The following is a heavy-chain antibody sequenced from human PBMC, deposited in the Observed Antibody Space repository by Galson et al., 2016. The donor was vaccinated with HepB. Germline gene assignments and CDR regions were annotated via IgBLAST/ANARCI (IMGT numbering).Heavy chain of an antibody. V-gene: IGHV2-5*02. CDR1: GFSLSTTGVG. Sequence: PALVKPTQTLTLTSIFSGFSLSTTGVGVGWMRQPPGKTLEWLAHIYWDGDERYSPSLKTRLSISKDTSKNQVVLTMTNMDPVDTATYFCARMGSGNYLFDYWGQGILVTVSS. J-gene: IGHJ4*02. D-gene: IGHD1-26*01. CDR2: IYWDGDE. CDR3: ARMGSGNYLFDY.